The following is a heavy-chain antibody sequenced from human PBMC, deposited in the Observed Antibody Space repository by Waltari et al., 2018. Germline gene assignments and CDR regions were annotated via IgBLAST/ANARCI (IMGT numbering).Heavy chain of an antibody. CDR1: GGSFSGYY. CDR2: INHSGST. Sequence: QVQLQQWGAGLLKPSETLSLTCAVYGGSFSGYYWSWIRQPPGKGLEWIGEINHSGSTNYTPSLKSRVTISVDTSKNQFSLKLSSVTAADTAVYYCARGYSSSWFGNWFDPWGQGTLVTVSS. J-gene: IGHJ5*02. D-gene: IGHD6-13*01. V-gene: IGHV4-34*01. CDR3: ARGYSSSWFGNWFDP.